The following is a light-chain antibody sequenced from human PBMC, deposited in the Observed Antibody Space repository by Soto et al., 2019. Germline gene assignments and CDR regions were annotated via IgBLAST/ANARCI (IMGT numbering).Light chain of an antibody. V-gene: IGLV1-40*01. CDR1: SSNIGAGYD. J-gene: IGLJ1*01. Sequence: QSVLTQPPSVSGAPGQRVTISCTGSSSNIGAGYDVHWYQQLPGTAPKLLIYGNSNRPSGVAVRFSGSTSGTSASLAITGLQAEDEADYYCQTYDSSLSGSRVFGTGTKVTVL. CDR2: GNS. CDR3: QTYDSSLSGSRV.